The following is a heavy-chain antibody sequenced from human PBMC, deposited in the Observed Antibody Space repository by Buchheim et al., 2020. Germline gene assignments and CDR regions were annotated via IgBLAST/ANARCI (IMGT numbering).Heavy chain of an antibody. CDR3: AKDPLVLGTVAGSFDY. V-gene: IGHV3-23*04. CDR2: ISGSGGST. D-gene: IGHD6-19*01. CDR1: GFTFSSYA. J-gene: IGHJ4*02. Sequence: EVQLVESGGGLVQPGGSLRLSCAASGFTFSSYAMSWVRQAPGKGLEWVSAISGSGGSTYYADSVNGRFTISRDNSKTTLFLQMNSLRAEDTAVYYCAKDPLVLGTVAGSFDYWGQGTL.